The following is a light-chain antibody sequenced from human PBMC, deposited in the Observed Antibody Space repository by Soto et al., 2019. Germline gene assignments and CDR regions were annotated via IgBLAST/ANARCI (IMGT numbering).Light chain of an antibody. CDR1: QSVSSN. V-gene: IGKV3-11*01. Sequence: EIVLTQSPATLSLSPGERATLSCRASQSVSSNLAWYQNKPGQAPRLLIYHTSNRATGIPARFSGSGSGTDFTLTISSLEPEDFAVYYCQQRRSWPWTFGQGTKVDIK. CDR3: QQRRSWPWT. CDR2: HTS. J-gene: IGKJ1*01.